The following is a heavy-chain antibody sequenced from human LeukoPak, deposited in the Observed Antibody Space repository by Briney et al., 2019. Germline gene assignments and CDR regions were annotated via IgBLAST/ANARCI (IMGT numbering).Heavy chain of an antibody. Sequence: ASVKVSCKASGYTFTGYYMHWVRLAPGRGLEWMGWINPNSGGTNYAQKFQGRVTMTRDTSISTAYMELSRLRSDDTAVYYCAKDARSSSWCYYFDYWGQGTLVTVSS. CDR2: INPNSGGT. J-gene: IGHJ4*02. CDR1: GYTFTGYY. CDR3: AKDARSSSWCYYFDY. V-gene: IGHV1-2*02. D-gene: IGHD6-13*01.